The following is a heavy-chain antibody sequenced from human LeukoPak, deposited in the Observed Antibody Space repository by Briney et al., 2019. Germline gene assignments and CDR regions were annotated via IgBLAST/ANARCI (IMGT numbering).Heavy chain of an antibody. D-gene: IGHD5-24*01. CDR3: ARGHVATIIPRNDAFDI. V-gene: IGHV3-21*01. Sequence: GGSLRLSCAASGFTFSSHAMSWVRQAPGKGLEWVSSISSSSSYIYYADSVKGRFTISKDNAKNSLYLQMNSLRAEDTAVYYCARGHVATIIPRNDAFDIWGQGTLVTVSS. CDR2: ISSSSSYI. J-gene: IGHJ3*02. CDR1: GFTFSSHA.